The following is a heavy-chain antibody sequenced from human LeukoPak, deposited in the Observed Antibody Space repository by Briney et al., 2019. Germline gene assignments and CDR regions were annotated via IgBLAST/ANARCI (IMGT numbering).Heavy chain of an antibody. V-gene: IGHV1-2*02. J-gene: IGHJ5*02. CDR2: INPNSGGT. CDR3: ARADRLHGGPYLIGP. Sequence: VASVKVSCKTSGYSFTDYYMHWVRQAPGQGLEWIGWINPNSGGTSAAQKFQGRVTMTRDTSISTVYMEVSWLTSDDTAIYYCARADRLHGGPYLIGPWGQGTLVTVSS. CDR1: GYSFTDYY. D-gene: IGHD2-21*01.